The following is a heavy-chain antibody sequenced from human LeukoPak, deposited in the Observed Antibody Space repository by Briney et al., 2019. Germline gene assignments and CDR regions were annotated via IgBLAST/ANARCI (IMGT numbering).Heavy chain of an antibody. CDR1: GYTFTGYY. CDR3: ARERGGWPLYYFDY. Sequence: GASVKVSCKASGYTFTGYYMHWVRQAPGQGLEWMGRINPNSGGTNYAQKFQGRVTMTRDTSISTAYMELSRLRSDDTAVYYCARERGGWPLYYFDYWGQGTLVTVSS. J-gene: IGHJ4*02. D-gene: IGHD6-19*01. V-gene: IGHV1-2*06. CDR2: INPNSGGT.